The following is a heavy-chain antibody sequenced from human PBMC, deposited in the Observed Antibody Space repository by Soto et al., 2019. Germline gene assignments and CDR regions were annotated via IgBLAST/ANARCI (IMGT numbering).Heavy chain of an antibody. CDR3: ASSAIGYCSGGSCPDHAFDI. D-gene: IGHD2-15*01. Sequence: GSSVKVSCRASGYTFTSYYMPWVRQAPGQGLEWMGIINPSGGSTSYAQKFQGRVTMTRDTSTSTVYMELSSLRSEDTAVYYCASSAIGYCSGGSCPDHAFDIWGQGTMVTVSS. CDR1: GYTFTSYY. CDR2: INPSGGST. V-gene: IGHV1-46*03. J-gene: IGHJ3*02.